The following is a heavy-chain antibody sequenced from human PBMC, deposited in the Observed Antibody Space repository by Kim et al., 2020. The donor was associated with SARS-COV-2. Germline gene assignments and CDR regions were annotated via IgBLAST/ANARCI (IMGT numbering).Heavy chain of an antibody. J-gene: IGHJ2*01. D-gene: IGHD3-10*01. CDR3: AKVGSLRYFDL. CDR2: ISWNSGSI. CDR1: GFTFDDYA. V-gene: IGHV3-9*01. Sequence: GGSLRLSCAASGFTFDDYAMHWVRQAPGKGLEWVSGISWNSGSIGYADSVKGRFTISRDNAKNSLYLQMNSLRAEDTALYYCAKVGSLRYFDLWGRGTL.